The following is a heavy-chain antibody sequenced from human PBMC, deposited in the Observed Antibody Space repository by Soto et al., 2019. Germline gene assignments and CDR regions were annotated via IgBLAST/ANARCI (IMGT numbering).Heavy chain of an antibody. V-gene: IGHV3-30*18. CDR3: AKDGGAAFYYYYGMDV. Sequence: GGSLRLSCAASGFTSSSYGMHWVRQAPGKGLEWVAVISYDGSNKYYADSVKGRFTISRDNSKNTLYLQMNSLRAEDTAVYYCAKDGGAAFYYYYGMDVWGQGTTVTVSS. CDR1: GFTSSSYG. D-gene: IGHD3-16*01. CDR2: ISYDGSNK. J-gene: IGHJ6*02.